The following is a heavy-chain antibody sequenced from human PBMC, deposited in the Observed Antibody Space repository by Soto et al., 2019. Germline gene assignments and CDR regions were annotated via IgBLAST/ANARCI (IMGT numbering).Heavy chain of an antibody. D-gene: IGHD2-8*01. CDR3: SRHAPPGVSAPFSF. J-gene: IGHJ1*01. CDR1: GDSISSSLHY. V-gene: IGHV4-39*01. CDR2: IHYRGST. Sequence: SETLSLPCTVSGDSISSSLHYWAWIRQSPGKGLEWIGSIHYRGSTYYNPSLTSRVTISLDTSKNQVSLQLTSVTAADTARYFCSRHAPPGVSAPFSFWGQGTPVTVSS.